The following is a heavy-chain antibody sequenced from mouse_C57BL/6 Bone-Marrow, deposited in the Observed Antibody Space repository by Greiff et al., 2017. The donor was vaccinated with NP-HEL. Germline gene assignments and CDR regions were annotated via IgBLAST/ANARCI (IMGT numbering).Heavy chain of an antibody. Sequence: EVKVVESGGDLVKPGGSLKLSCAASGFTFSSYGMSWVRQTPDKRLEWVATISSGGSYTYYPDSVKGRFTISRDNAKNTLYLQMSSLKSEDTAMYYCARLTGTGVWFAYWGQGTLVTVSA. D-gene: IGHD4-1*01. J-gene: IGHJ3*01. CDR2: ISSGGSYT. CDR1: GFTFSSYG. CDR3: ARLTGTGVWFAY. V-gene: IGHV5-6*01.